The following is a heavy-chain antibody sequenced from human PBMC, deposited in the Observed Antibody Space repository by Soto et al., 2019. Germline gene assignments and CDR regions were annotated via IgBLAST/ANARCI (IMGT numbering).Heavy chain of an antibody. V-gene: IGHV2-70*01. J-gene: IGHJ4*02. CDR2: IDWGDDK. CDR3: ARMMTGRTFDWIQIDY. Sequence: SGPTLVNPTQTLTLTCTFSGFSLTTSGMCVTWIRQPPGKALEWLALIDWGDDKYYNTSLMTRLTLSKDTSKNQVVLTMNNMDPVDTGTYYCARMMTGRTFDWIQIDYWGQGTLVTVSS. D-gene: IGHD3-9*01. CDR1: GFSLTTSGMC.